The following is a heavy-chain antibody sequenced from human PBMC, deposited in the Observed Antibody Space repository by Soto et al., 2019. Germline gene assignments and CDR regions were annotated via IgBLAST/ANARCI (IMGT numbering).Heavy chain of an antibody. CDR1: GGSISSSSYY. CDR2: IYYRGST. J-gene: IGHJ4*02. Sequence: PSETLSLTCIVSGGSISSSSYYWGWVRQPPGKGLEWIGNIYYRGSTYYSPSLKSRVTISVDTSKNQFSLKLSSVTAADTAVYYCARHNDLGDIVVVPAALIDYWGKGILVTVSS. V-gene: IGHV4-39*01. D-gene: IGHD2-2*01. CDR3: ARHNDLGDIVVVPAALIDY.